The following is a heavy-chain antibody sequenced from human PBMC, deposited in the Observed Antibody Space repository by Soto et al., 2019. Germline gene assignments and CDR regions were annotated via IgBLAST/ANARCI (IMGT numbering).Heavy chain of an antibody. CDR1: GFTFSSYA. CDR3: AKDLHYYDILTGYYRTWFDP. V-gene: IGHV3-23*01. J-gene: IGHJ5*02. Sequence: GGSLRLSCAASGFTFSSYAMSWVRQAPGKGLEWVSAISGSGGSTYYADSVKGRFTISRDNSKNTLYLQMNSLRAEDTAVYYCAKDLHYYDILTGYYRTWFDPWGQGTLVTVSS. CDR2: ISGSGGST. D-gene: IGHD3-9*01.